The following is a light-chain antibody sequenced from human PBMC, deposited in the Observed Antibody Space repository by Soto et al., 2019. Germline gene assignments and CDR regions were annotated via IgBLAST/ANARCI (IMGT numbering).Light chain of an antibody. CDR3: TAWDGSLDGRV. V-gene: IGLV1-44*01. Sequence: QSVLTQPPSASGTLGQRVTISCSGGNSNIGSNTVNWYQHLPGTALKLLIYRSAQRPSGIPDRFSGSKYGTSASLDISGLQSEDEADYYCTAWDGSLDGRVFGGGTKLTVL. J-gene: IGLJ3*02. CDR2: RSA. CDR1: NSNIGSNT.